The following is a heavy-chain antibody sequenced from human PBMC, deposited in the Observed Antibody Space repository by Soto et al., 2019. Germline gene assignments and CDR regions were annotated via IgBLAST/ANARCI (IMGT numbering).Heavy chain of an antibody. CDR1: GFTFSSYS. J-gene: IGHJ4*02. D-gene: IGHD4-17*01. CDR2: ISSSSSTI. CDR3: AREDYGDCIDY. Sequence: EVQLLESGGGLVQPGGSLRLTCAASGFTFSSYSMNWVRQAPGKGLEWVSYISSSSSTIYYADSVKGRFTISRDNAKNSLYLQMNSLRAEDTAVYYCAREDYGDCIDYWGQGTLVTVSS. V-gene: IGHV3-48*01.